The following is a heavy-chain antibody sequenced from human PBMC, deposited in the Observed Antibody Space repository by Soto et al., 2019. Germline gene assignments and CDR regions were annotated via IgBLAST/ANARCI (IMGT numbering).Heavy chain of an antibody. CDR3: ARDRCSGGSCYSGGAGFYSMDV. J-gene: IGHJ6*03. Sequence: SETLSLTCTVSGGSISSGGYYWSWIRQHPGKGLEWIGYIYYSGSTYYNPSLKSRVTISVDTSKNQFSLKLSSVTAADTAVYYCARDRCSGGSCYSGGAGFYSMDVWGKGTTVTVSS. CDR2: IYYSGST. V-gene: IGHV4-31*03. CDR1: GGSISSGGYY. D-gene: IGHD2-15*01.